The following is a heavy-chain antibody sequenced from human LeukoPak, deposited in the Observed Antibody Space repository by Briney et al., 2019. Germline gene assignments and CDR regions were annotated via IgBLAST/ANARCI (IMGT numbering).Heavy chain of an antibody. D-gene: IGHD3-22*01. Sequence: GGSLRLSCAASGFTFSSYSMNWVRQAPGKGLEWVSYISNSGSIIYYADSVKGRFTISRDNAKNSLYLQMNSLRADDTAVYYCARRDCDSIKCRGSNWFDPWGQGTLVSVSS. CDR3: ARRDCDSIKCRGSNWFDP. J-gene: IGHJ5*02. CDR1: GFTFSSYS. V-gene: IGHV3-48*01. CDR2: ISNSGSII.